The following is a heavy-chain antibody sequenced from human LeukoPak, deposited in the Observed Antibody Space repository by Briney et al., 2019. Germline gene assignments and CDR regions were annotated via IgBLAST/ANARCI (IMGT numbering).Heavy chain of an antibody. J-gene: IGHJ6*03. CDR2: ISAYNGNT. Sequence: GASVKVSCKASGYTFTSYGISWVRQAPGQGLEWMGWISAYNGNTNYAQKLQGRVTMTRDMSTSTVYMELSSLRSEDTAVYYCAREGSSSWSSRTYYMDVWGKGTTVTVSS. CDR3: AREGSSSWSSRTYYMDV. D-gene: IGHD6-13*01. V-gene: IGHV1-18*01. CDR1: GYTFTSYG.